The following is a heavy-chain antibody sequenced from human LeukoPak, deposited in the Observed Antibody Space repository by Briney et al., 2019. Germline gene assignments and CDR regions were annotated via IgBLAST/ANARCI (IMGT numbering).Heavy chain of an antibody. D-gene: IGHD5-24*01. J-gene: IGHJ5*02. V-gene: IGHV1-46*01. CDR1: GCTFTSYY. CDR2: INPSGGST. CDR3: ARGPNQPWLQLTWFDP. Sequence: ASVKVSCKASGCTFTSYYMHWVRQAPGQGLEWMGIINPSGGSTSYAQKFQGRVTMTRDTSTSTVYMELSSLRSEDTAVYYCARGPNQPWLQLTWFDPWGQGTLVTVSS.